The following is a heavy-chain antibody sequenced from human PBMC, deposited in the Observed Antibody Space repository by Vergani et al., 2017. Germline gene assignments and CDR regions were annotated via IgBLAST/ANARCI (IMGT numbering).Heavy chain of an antibody. D-gene: IGHD3-22*01. CDR1: GGSISSYY. V-gene: IGHV4-59*08. CDR3: ARMLLLNYFDY. CDR2: IYYSGST. Sequence: QVQLQESGPGLVKPSETLSLTCTVSGGSISSYYWSWIRQPPGKGLEWIGYIYYSGSTYYNPSLKSRVTISVDTSKNQFSLKLSSVTAADTAVYYCARMLLLNYFDYWGQGTLVTVSS. J-gene: IGHJ4*02.